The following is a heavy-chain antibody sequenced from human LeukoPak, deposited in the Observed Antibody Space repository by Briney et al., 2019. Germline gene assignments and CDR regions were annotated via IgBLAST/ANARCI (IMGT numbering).Heavy chain of an antibody. CDR3: SRDWDPNSYYYYGMDV. D-gene: IGHD4-23*01. J-gene: IGHJ6*02. V-gene: IGHV3-74*01. CDR1: GFTFSAYW. Sequence: GGSLRLSCAASGFTFSAYWMHWVRQAPGKGLVWVSRINSDGISTNYADSVKGRFTISRDNAKNTPYLQMNSLRAEDTAVYYCSRDWDPNSYYYYGMDVWAKGPRSPSP. CDR2: INSDGIST.